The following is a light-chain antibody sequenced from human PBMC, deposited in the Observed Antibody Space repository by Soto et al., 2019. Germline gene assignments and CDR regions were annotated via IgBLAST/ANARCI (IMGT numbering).Light chain of an antibody. CDR1: QCVSRD. CDR3: QQRSDWPST. V-gene: IGKV3-11*01. CDR2: EAA. J-gene: IGKJ4*02. Sequence: EIVLTQSPATLYLSPGERDPLSCRASQCVSRDLAWYQQKPGQAPRLLIYEAANRATGSPARFSGSGSGTDVTLTISSLEPEDCAVYYWQQRSDWPSTVGGGTKVQIK.